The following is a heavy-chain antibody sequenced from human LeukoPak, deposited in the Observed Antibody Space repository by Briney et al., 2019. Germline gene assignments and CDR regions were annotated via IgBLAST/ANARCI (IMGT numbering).Heavy chain of an antibody. CDR1: GFTFDDYA. CDR3: AKDRSSWYDAFDI. D-gene: IGHD6-13*01. V-gene: IGHV3-9*03. CDR2: ISWNSGSI. Sequence: PGGSLRLSCAASGFTFDDYAMHWVRQAPGKGLEWVSGISWNSGSIGYADSVKGRFTISRDNAKNSLYLQMNSLRAEGMALYYCAKDRSSWYDAFDIWGQGTLVTVSS. J-gene: IGHJ3*02.